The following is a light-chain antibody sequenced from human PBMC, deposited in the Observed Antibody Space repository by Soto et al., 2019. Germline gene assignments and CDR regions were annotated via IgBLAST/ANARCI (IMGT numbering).Light chain of an antibody. Sequence: QSVLTQPPSVSAAPGQKVTISCSGSSSNIGNNYVSWYQQLPGTAPKLLIYDNNKRPSGIPDRFSGSKSGTSATLGITGLQTGDEDDYYCGTWDSSLSAGGVFGNGTKLTV. CDR1: SSNIGNNY. CDR3: GTWDSSLSAGGV. CDR2: DNN. V-gene: IGLV1-51*01. J-gene: IGLJ1*01.